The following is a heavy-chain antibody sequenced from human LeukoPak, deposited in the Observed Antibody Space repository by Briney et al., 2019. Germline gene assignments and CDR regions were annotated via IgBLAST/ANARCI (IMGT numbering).Heavy chain of an antibody. J-gene: IGHJ4*02. Sequence: ASVKVSCKASGYTFTSYGITWVRQAPGQGLEWMGWISAYDGNTNYAQKLQGRVTMATDTSTSTAYMELRSLRSDDTAVYYCARVTAVYSSGWYGLDYWGQGTLVTVSS. CDR1: GYTFTSYG. CDR2: ISAYDGNT. D-gene: IGHD6-19*01. V-gene: IGHV1-18*01. CDR3: ARVTAVYSSGWYGLDY.